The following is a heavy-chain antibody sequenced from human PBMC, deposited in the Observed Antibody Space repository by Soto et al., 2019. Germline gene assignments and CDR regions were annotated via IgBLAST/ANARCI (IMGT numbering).Heavy chain of an antibody. CDR3: ARGIEVLGNYALNWFDP. D-gene: IGHD4-4*01. J-gene: IGHJ5*02. CDR1: GGSFSGYY. CDR2: INHSGST. V-gene: IGHV4-34*01. Sequence: SETLSLTCAVYGGSFSGYYWSWIRQPPGKGLEWIGEINHSGSTNYNPSLKSRVTISVDTSKNQFSLKLSSVTAADTAVYYCARGIEVLGNYALNWFDPWGQGTLVTVSS.